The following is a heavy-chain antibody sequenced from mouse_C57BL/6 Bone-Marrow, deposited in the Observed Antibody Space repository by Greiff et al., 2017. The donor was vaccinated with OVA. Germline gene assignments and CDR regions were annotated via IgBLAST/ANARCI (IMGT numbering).Heavy chain of an antibody. Sequence: EVKLVESGGDLVKPGGSLKLSCEASGFTFSSYGMSWVSQTPDKRLEWVATISSGGSYTSYTDSVKGRFTISRDNAKNTLYLQMSSLKSEYTAMYYCARQGTRGQGTLVTVSA. V-gene: IGHV5-6*02. CDR3: ARQGT. D-gene: IGHD3-3*01. CDR1: GFTFSSYG. CDR2: ISSGGSYT. J-gene: IGHJ3*01.